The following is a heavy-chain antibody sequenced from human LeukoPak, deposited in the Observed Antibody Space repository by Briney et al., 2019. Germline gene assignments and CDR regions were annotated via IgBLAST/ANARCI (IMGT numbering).Heavy chain of an antibody. Sequence: PSETLSLTCAVYGGSFSGYYWSWIRQPPGKGLEWIGEINHSGSTNYNPSLKSRVTISVDTSKNQFSLKLSSVTAADTAVYYCARGYGDYLDNWFGPWGQGTLVTVSS. D-gene: IGHD4-17*01. CDR1: GGSFSGYY. CDR3: ARGYGDYLDNWFGP. CDR2: INHSGST. J-gene: IGHJ5*02. V-gene: IGHV4-34*01.